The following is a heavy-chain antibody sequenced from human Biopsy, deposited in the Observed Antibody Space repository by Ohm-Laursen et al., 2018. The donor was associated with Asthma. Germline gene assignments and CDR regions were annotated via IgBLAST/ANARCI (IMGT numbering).Heavy chain of an antibody. CDR3: ARGPPVDRED. D-gene: IGHD5-24*01. Sequence: SDTLSLTCTVSGGSMSSSSYYWGWIRQPPGKGLEWMGSISYTGSAYHNPSLKSRVTISVDTSKNQLFLNLSSVTAVDTAVYYCARGPPVDREDWGQGTLVTVSS. CDR2: ISYTGSA. J-gene: IGHJ4*02. CDR1: GGSMSSSSYY. V-gene: IGHV4-39*07.